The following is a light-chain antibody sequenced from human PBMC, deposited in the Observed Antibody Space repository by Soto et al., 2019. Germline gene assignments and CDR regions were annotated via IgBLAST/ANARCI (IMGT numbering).Light chain of an antibody. Sequence: VVLTQSPGTLSLSPGERATLSCRASQSVRSRYLAWYQQKPGQAPRLLIYGASSRATDIPARFRGTGSGTDFTLTISSLQSEDFAVYFCQQYHIWPSWTFGQGTKVDVK. CDR1: QSVRSRY. CDR2: GAS. J-gene: IGKJ1*01. CDR3: QQYHIWPSWT. V-gene: IGKV3-20*01.